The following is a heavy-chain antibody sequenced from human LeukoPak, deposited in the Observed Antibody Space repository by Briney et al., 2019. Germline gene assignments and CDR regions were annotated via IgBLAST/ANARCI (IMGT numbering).Heavy chain of an antibody. J-gene: IGHJ4*02. CDR1: RFTFSSYW. CDR2: INSDGSSI. CDR3: ARDAEIAVIDY. D-gene: IGHD6-19*01. Sequence: GGSLRLSCAASRFTFSSYWMHWVRQAPGKGLVWVSRINSDGSSITYADSVKGRFTISRDNAKNTLYLQMNSLRAEDTAVYYCARDAEIAVIDYWGQGTLVTVSS. V-gene: IGHV3-74*03.